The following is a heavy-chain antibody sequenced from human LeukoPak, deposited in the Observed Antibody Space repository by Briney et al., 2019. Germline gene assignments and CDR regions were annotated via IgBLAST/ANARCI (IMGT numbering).Heavy chain of an antibody. V-gene: IGHV1-69*04. CDR2: IIPILDMP. CDR1: GDTFSSYG. D-gene: IGHD6-13*01. J-gene: IGHJ4*02. Sequence: SVNVSCKASGDTFSSYGFSWVRQAPGQGLEWMGRIIPILDMPTYTQKFKDRVTITADKSTSTVYMEVRSLTSEDTAVYYCARAHSKGFVSSWDYWGQGTLVTVSS. CDR3: ARAHSKGFVSSWDY.